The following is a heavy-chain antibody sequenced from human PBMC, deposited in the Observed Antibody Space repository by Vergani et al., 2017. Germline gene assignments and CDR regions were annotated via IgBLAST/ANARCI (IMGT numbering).Heavy chain of an antibody. Sequence: QVQLQESGPGLVKPSETLSLTCTVSGGSISSYYWSWIRQPPGKGLEWIGYSYYRGSTNYNPSLKSRVTISVDTSKNRFSLKLCSVTAADTAVYYCARGVGFYYASSGYYSGYWYFDLWGRGTLVTVSS. CDR2: SYYRGST. CDR3: ARGVGFYYASSGYYSGYWYFDL. D-gene: IGHD3-22*01. J-gene: IGHJ2*01. V-gene: IGHV4-59*01. CDR1: GGSISSYY.